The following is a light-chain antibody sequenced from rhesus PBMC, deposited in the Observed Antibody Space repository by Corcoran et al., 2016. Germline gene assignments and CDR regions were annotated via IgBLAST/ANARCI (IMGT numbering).Light chain of an antibody. J-gene: IGKJ4*01. CDR1: QGISKY. Sequence: DIQMTQSPSSLSASVGDTVTITCQASQGISKYLAWYKQKPGKAPKLLIYDESTLQSGVPSRFCGSGSGTEVTLTISSLQPEDFATYYCQQHNSYPLTFGGGTKVELK. V-gene: IGKV1-25*01. CDR3: QQHNSYPLT. CDR2: DES.